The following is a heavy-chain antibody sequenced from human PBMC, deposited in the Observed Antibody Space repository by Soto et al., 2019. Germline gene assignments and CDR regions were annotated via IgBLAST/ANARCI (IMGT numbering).Heavy chain of an antibody. CDR2: ISGDGNIT. CDR3: VREVATNGRYFDY. CDR1: GFTLRSYW. D-gene: IGHD5-12*01. J-gene: IGHJ4*02. V-gene: IGHV3-74*01. Sequence: EVQLVESGGGLVQPGGCLRLSCAASGFTLRSYWMHWVRQVSGKGLVWVSRISGDGNITTYADSVKGRFTISRDNANNKLYMQMSGLRAEDTALYYCVREVATNGRYFDYWGQGTQVTVSS.